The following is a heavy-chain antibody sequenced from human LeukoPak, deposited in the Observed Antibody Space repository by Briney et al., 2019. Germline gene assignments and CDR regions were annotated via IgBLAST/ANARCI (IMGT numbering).Heavy chain of an antibody. V-gene: IGHV4-4*09. CDR3: TRRAPTSYGHYLDS. CDR2: IHTNGRT. D-gene: IGHD3-10*01. J-gene: IGHJ4*02. CDR1: GDSISSYY. Sequence: SETLSLTCTVSGDSISSYYWSWIRQTPGKGLEWIGYIHTNGRTNYSPSLKRRVTMSVDSPKNQLSLMLSSVTGAVTAVYYCTRRAPTSYGHYLDSWGQGTLVTVSS.